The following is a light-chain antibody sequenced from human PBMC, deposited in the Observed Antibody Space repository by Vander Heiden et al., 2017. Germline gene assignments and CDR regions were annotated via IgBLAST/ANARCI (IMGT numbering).Light chain of an antibody. CDR3: RQRLKYAYT. J-gene: IGKJ2*01. CDR2: TRS. V-gene: IGKV2-40*01. CDR1: QSLLDSDDGNIY. Sequence: DIAMTQTPLSLPVTPGEPASITCRSSQSLLDSDDGNIYLDWYLQKPGQSPQLLIYTRSSRAFGVPDRFSGSGSGTDFTLKISSVEPEDVGVYYCRQRLKYAYTFGQGTKLEIK.